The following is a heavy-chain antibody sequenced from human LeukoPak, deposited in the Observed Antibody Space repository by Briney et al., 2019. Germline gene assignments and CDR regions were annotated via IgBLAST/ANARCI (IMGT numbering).Heavy chain of an antibody. Sequence: GASVKVSCKASGYTFTSYGISWVRQAPGQGLEWMGWISAYNGNTNSAQKFQGRATMTTDTSTSTAYMELRSLRSDDTAMYYCARDNPTVPGVPSIVWGQGTRVTVSA. CDR3: ARDNPTVPGVPSIV. CDR1: GYTFTSYG. CDR2: ISAYNGNT. J-gene: IGHJ4*02. V-gene: IGHV1-18*01. D-gene: IGHD2-15*01.